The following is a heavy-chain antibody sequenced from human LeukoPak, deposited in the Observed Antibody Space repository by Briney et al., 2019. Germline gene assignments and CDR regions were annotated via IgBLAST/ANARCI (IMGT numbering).Heavy chain of an antibody. CDR1: GFTFSSYA. Sequence: GGSLRLSCAASGFTFSSYAMSWVRQAPGKGLEWVSAISGSGGSTYYADSVKGRLTISRDNSKNTLYLQMNSLRDEDTAVYYCAKDLTYYYDSSGYSLAPYFFDYWGQGTLVTVSS. V-gene: IGHV3-23*01. CDR3: AKDLTYYYDSSGYSLAPYFFDY. CDR2: ISGSGGST. J-gene: IGHJ4*02. D-gene: IGHD3-22*01.